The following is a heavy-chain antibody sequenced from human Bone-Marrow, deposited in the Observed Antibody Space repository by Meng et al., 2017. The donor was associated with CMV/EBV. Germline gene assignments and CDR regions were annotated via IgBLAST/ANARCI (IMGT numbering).Heavy chain of an antibody. V-gene: IGHV3-7*01. Sequence: GESLKISCAASGFTFSSYWMSWVRQAPGKGLEWVANIKQDGSEKYYVDSVKGRFTISRDNAKNSLYLQMNSLRAEDTAVYYCARVMVWSGYYSYYYYYYGMDVWGQGTTVTLSS. J-gene: IGHJ6*02. CDR3: ARVMVWSGYYSYYYYYYGMDV. D-gene: IGHD3-3*01. CDR1: GFTFSSYW. CDR2: IKQDGSEK.